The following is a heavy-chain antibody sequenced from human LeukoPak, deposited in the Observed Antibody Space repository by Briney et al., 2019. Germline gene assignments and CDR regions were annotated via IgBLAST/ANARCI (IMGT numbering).Heavy chain of an antibody. D-gene: IGHD2-15*01. CDR1: GFTFSSYG. J-gene: IGHJ4*02. CDR2: IWYDGSNK. Sequence: GGSLRLSCAASGFTFSSYGMHWVRQAPGKGLEWVAVIWYDGSNKYYADSVKGRFTISRDNSKNTLYLQMNSLRAEDTAVYYCARVLGYCSGGSCPAYFDYWGQGTLVTVSS. CDR3: ARVLGYCSGGSCPAYFDY. V-gene: IGHV3-33*01.